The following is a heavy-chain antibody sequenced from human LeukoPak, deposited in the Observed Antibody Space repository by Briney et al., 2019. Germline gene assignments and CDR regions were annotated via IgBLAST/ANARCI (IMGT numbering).Heavy chain of an antibody. D-gene: IGHD3-10*01. CDR3: ARRTMVRGVPSYYMDV. Sequence: SVKVSCKASGGTFSSYAISWVRQAPGQGLEWMGGIIPIFGTANHAQKFQGRVTITTDESTSTAYMELSSLRSEDTAVYYCARRTMVRGVPSYYMDVWGKGTTVTVSS. J-gene: IGHJ6*03. CDR1: GGTFSSYA. CDR2: IIPIFGTA. V-gene: IGHV1-69*05.